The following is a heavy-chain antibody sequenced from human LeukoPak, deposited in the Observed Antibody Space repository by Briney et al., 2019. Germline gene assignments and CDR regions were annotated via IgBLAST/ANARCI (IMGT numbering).Heavy chain of an antibody. V-gene: IGHV3-23*01. D-gene: IGHD6-6*01. CDR2: IGGSGGST. J-gene: IGHJ4*02. Sequence: GGSLRLSCAASGFTFSSYAMSWVRQAPGKGLEWVSAIGGSGGSTYYADSVKGRFTISRDNSKNTLYLQMNSLKTEDTAVYYCTTELSSVSSKFQWGQGTLVTVSS. CDR1: GFTFSSYA. CDR3: TTELSSVSSKFQ.